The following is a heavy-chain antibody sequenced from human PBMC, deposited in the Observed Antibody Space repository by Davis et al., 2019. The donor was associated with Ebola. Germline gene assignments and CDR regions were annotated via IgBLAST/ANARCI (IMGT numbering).Heavy chain of an antibody. CDR1: GGSISSSSYY. CDR2: ISYSGNT. CDR3: AREGRGSSVGMDV. J-gene: IGHJ6*02. D-gene: IGHD3-16*01. Sequence: SETLSLTCTVSGGSISSSSYYWGWIRQPPGKGLEWIGYISYSGNTYYNPSLKSRVTISVDTSENHFSLKLSSVTAADTAVYYCAREGRGSSVGMDVWGQGTTVTVSS. V-gene: IGHV4-30-4*08.